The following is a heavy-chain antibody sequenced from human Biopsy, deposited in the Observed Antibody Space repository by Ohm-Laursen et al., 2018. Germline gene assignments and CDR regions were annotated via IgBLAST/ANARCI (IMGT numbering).Heavy chain of an antibody. Sequence: SETLSLTCAVYGGSFTGYYWSWIRQPPGKGLEWIGEINHSGSTNYNPSLKSRVTISLDTSKNQLSLKLSSVTAEDTAVYYCARDTRWSPYGMDVWGQGTTVTVSS. J-gene: IGHJ6*02. D-gene: IGHD4-23*01. CDR2: INHSGST. CDR3: ARDTRWSPYGMDV. V-gene: IGHV4-34*01. CDR1: GGSFTGYY.